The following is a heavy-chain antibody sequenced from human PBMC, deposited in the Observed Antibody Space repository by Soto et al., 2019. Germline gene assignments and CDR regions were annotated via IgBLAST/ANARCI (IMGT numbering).Heavy chain of an antibody. V-gene: IGHV3-23*01. D-gene: IGHD2-2*01. CDR3: AKVAQRKDY. Sequence: GGDPRPPLGASGVTPRRKYNIVGREAGGGGVECVALIGSGGSTYYADSVKGRFTISRDNSKNTLYLQMNSLRAEDTAVYYCAKVAQRKDYWGQGTLVTVSS. CDR2: LIGSGGST. CDR1: GVTPRRKY. J-gene: IGHJ4*02.